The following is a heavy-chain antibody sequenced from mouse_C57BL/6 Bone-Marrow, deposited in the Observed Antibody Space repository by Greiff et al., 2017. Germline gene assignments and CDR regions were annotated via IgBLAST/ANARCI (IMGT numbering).Heavy chain of an antibody. J-gene: IGHJ4*01. Sequence: QVQLQQPGAELVRPGSSVKLSCKASGYTFTSYWMDWVKQRPGQGLEWIGNIYPSDGETHYNQKFKDKATLTVDKSSSTAYMQLSSLTSEDSAVYYCAREVRAMDYWGQGTSVTVSS. V-gene: IGHV1-61*01. D-gene: IGHD2-13*01. CDR3: AREVRAMDY. CDR1: GYTFTSYW. CDR2: IYPSDGET.